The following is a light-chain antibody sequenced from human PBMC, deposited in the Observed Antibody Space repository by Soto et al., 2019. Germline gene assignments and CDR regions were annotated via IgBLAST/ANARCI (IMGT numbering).Light chain of an antibody. J-gene: IGKJ2*01. CDR1: QSVSSN. Sequence: EVLMTQSPATLSVSPGEKATLSCRASQSVSSNVAWYQQRPGQAPRLLIYLASIRAPGVPAKFSGSGSGTEFSLTITSLQSEDFAVYYCQQYNSWPPTTFGQGTKLEIK. CDR3: QQYNSWPPTT. CDR2: LAS. V-gene: IGKV3-15*01.